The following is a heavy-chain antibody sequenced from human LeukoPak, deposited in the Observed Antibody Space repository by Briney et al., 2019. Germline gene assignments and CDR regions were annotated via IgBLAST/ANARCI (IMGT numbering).Heavy chain of an antibody. CDR2: INGNGGGS. D-gene: IGHD2-15*01. CDR1: GFTFSDHA. V-gene: IGHV3-23*01. CDR3: ARSRGIRSCADY. Sequence: GGSLRLSCAASGFTFSDHAMSWVSQAPAKGLEWVSSINGNGGGSYYIDSVKGRFTISRDNSKNTLFLQMNSLRGEDTAVYYCARSRGIRSCADYWGQGTLVTVSS. J-gene: IGHJ4*02.